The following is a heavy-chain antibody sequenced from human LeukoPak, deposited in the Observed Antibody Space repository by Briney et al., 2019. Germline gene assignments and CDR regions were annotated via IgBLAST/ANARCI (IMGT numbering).Heavy chain of an antibody. D-gene: IGHD2-15*01. CDR3: TTAHGYCSGGSCRQTYYFDY. CDR1: GFSFNNYA. Sequence: PGGSLRLSCSTSGFSFNNYAMNWVRQAPGKGLEWVGRVQSKTDGGTTDYAAPVKGRFTISKDDSKNTLYLQMTSLKTEDTAVYYCTTAHGYCSGGSCRQTYYFDYWGQGTLVTVSS. V-gene: IGHV3-15*01. CDR2: VQSKTDGGTT. J-gene: IGHJ4*02.